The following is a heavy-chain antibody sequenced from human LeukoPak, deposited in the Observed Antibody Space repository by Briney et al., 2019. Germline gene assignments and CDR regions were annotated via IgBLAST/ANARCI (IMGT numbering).Heavy chain of an antibody. CDR3: AREWGFWSGYLGRYFDY. V-gene: IGHV4-30-4*01. CDR1: GGSISSGDYY. D-gene: IGHD3-3*01. CDR2: IYYSGST. J-gene: IGHJ4*02. Sequence: PSETLSLTCTVSGGSISSGDYYWSWIRQPPGKGLEWIGYIYYSGSTYYNPSLKSRVTISVDTSKNQFSLKLSSVTAADTAVYYCAREWGFWSGYLGRYFDYWGQGTLVTVSS.